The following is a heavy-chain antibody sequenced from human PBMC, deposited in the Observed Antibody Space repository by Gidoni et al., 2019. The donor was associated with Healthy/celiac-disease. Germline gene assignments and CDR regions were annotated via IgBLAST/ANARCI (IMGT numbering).Heavy chain of an antibody. CDR2: IKQDGSEK. V-gene: IGHV3-7*01. CDR3: ARVGNYGDYDEYYYYYGMDV. CDR1: GSTFSSFW. Sequence: EVQLVESGGGLVQPGGSLRLSCAASGSTFSSFWMSWVRQGPGKGLEWVANIKQDGSEKYYVDSVKGRFTISRDNAKNSLYLQMNSLRAEDTAVYYCARVGNYGDYDEYYYYYGMDVWGQGTTVTVSS. D-gene: IGHD4-17*01. J-gene: IGHJ6*02.